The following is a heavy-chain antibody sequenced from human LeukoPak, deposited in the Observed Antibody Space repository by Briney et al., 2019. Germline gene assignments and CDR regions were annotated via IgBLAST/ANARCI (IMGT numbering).Heavy chain of an antibody. V-gene: IGHV3-23*01. CDR1: GFTFSSYA. J-gene: IGHJ5*02. Sequence: GGSLRLSCAASGFTFSSYAMSWVRQAPGKGLEWVSAISGSGGSTYYADPVKGRFTISRDNTKNTLYLQMNSLIAEDTAVDYCSKDNSGGVTMIVASWGQGTLVTVSS. CDR3: SKDNSGGVTMIVAS. D-gene: IGHD3-22*01. CDR2: ISGSGGST.